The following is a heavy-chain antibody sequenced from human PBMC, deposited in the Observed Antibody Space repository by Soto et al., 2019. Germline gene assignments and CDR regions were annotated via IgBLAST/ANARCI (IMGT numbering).Heavy chain of an antibody. CDR2: ISGSGGST. CDR3: ATLQGTYYYGSGSYYLPY. CDR1: GFTFSSYV. J-gene: IGHJ4*02. D-gene: IGHD3-10*01. V-gene: IGHV3-23*01. Sequence: EVQLLESGGGLVQPGGSLRLSCAASGFTFSSYVMSWVRQAPGKGLEWVSAISGSGGSTYYADSVKGRFTISRDNSKNPLYLQMNSLRAEDTAVYYCATLQGTYYYGSGSYYLPYWGQGTLVTVSS.